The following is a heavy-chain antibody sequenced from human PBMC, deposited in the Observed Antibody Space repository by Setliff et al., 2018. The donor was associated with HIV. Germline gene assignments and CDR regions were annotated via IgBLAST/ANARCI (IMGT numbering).Heavy chain of an antibody. CDR3: ARDQGESTWSYWFDP. V-gene: IGHV4-31*03. CDR1: GVSVSSGGYY. CDR2: VYYTGTS. D-gene: IGHD6-13*01. Sequence: SETLSLTCTVSGVSVSSGGYYWSWIRQHPGKGLEWIGYVYYTGTSYFNPSLKSRITISLDTSKEQFSLELSSATAADTAVYYCARDQGESTWSYWFDPWGQGPRSPSPQ. J-gene: IGHJ5*02.